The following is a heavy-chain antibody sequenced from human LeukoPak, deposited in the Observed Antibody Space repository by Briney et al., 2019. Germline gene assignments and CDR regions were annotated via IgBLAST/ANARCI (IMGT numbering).Heavy chain of an antibody. CDR1: GGSISSSSYY. D-gene: IGHD6-13*01. J-gene: IGHJ4*02. CDR2: LYYSGSP. CDR3: ARHNPSIAAAGTPTFDY. V-gene: IGHV4-39*01. Sequence: PSEPLSLTCTVSGGSISSSSYYSGWIRQPPGKALAWIGSLYYSGSPYYYPSLKTRAPISVGAYQHQPSLKLSSVTAADTAVYYCARHNPSIAAAGTPTFDYWGQGTLVTVSS.